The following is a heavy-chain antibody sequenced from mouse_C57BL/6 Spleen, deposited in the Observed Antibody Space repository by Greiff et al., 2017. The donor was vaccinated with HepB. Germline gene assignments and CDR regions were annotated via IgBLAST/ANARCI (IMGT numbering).Heavy chain of an antibody. CDR3: TRSGGYGSSPYFDY. CDR2: IDPETGGT. Sequence: VQLQQSGAGLVRPGASVTLSCKASGYTFTDYEMHWVKQTPVHGLEWIGAIDPETGGTAYNQKFKGKAILTADKSSSTAYMELRSLTSEDSAVYYCTRSGGYGSSPYFDYWGQGTTLTVSS. CDR1: GYTFTDYE. D-gene: IGHD1-1*01. V-gene: IGHV1-15*01. J-gene: IGHJ2*01.